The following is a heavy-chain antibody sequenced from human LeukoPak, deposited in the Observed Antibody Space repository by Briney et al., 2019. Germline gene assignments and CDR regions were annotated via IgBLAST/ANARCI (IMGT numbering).Heavy chain of an antibody. Sequence: GGSLRLSCAASGFTFGTYAMSWVRQAPGKGLEWVSTISGSGLSTYYAVSVKGRFTVSRDNSQNTLYVQMNSLRAEDTAVYYCAKDSTNWFYFDYWGRGTLVTVSS. V-gene: IGHV3-23*01. CDR2: ISGSGLST. CDR3: AKDSTNWFYFDY. D-gene: IGHD1-1*01. J-gene: IGHJ4*02. CDR1: GFTFGTYA.